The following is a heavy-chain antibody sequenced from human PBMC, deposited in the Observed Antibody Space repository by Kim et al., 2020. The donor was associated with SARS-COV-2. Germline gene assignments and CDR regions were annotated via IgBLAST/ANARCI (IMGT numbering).Heavy chain of an antibody. CDR2: SYYTGCT. CDR3: ARGVGAAGRWYFDL. Sequence: SETLSRTCTVSGGSISSGGYYCSWIRQHPGKGLEWIGYSYYTGCTYYNPTLKSRLTISVDTSKNQFYLKLSSVTAEDTAVYYCARGVGAAGRWYFDLWGRGTLVTVSS. J-gene: IGHJ2*01. V-gene: IGHV4-31*03. CDR1: GGSISSGGYY. D-gene: IGHD6-13*01.